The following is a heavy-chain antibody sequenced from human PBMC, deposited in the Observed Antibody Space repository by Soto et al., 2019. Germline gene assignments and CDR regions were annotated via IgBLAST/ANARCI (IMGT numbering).Heavy chain of an antibody. J-gene: IGHJ2*01. V-gene: IGHV1-69*12. Sequence: QVQLVQSGAEVKKPGSSVKVSCKASEGTFSSYAISWVRQAPGQGLEWMGGILPIFGKANYAQKFRGRVTLTADESTSTAYMELSSLRSEDTAVYYCERESTATWSWYFDLWGRGTLVTVSS. CDR1: EGTFSSYA. CDR2: ILPIFGKA. D-gene: IGHD2-15*01. CDR3: ERESTATWSWYFDL.